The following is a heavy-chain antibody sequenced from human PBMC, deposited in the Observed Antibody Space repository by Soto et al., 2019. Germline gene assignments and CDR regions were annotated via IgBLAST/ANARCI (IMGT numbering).Heavy chain of an antibody. CDR3: ARGYGRIFDY. CDR1: GGSFSGYY. CDR2: VNHSGST. J-gene: IGHJ4*02. D-gene: IGHD3-10*01. V-gene: IGHV4-34*01. Sequence: QVQLQQWGAGLLKPSETLSLTCAVYGGSFSGYYWSWIRQPPGKGLEWIGEVNHSGSTNYNPSLKSRVTKSVDTSKNQFYLKLRSVAAADTAVYYFARGYGRIFDYWGQGALVTVST.